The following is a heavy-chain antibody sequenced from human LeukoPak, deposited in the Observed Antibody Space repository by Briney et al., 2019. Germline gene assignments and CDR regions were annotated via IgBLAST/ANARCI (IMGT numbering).Heavy chain of an antibody. CDR1: GITISSYG. CDR2: ISYDRNYK. Sequence: GGSLRLSCAASGITISSYGMHWVRQAPGKGLDWVAVISYDRNYKYYADSVKGRFTISKDISKNTLYLEMNSLRAEDTAVYYCAKAASGSSYNYFDYWGHGTLVTVSS. CDR3: AKAASGSSYNYFDY. J-gene: IGHJ4*01. V-gene: IGHV3-30*18. D-gene: IGHD3-10*01.